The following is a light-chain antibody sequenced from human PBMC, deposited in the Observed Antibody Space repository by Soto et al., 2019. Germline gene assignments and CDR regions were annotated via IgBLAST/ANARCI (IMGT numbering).Light chain of an antibody. V-gene: IGKV3-20*01. Sequence: EIVLTQSPGTLSLSPGERATLSCRASQSVSSNYLAWYQLKPGQAPRLLIYGASSRATGIPDRFSGSGSGTDFTLTISSLQPEDFATYYCQQSYSTRTFGQGTKVDIK. CDR3: QQSYSTRT. J-gene: IGKJ1*01. CDR1: QSVSSNY. CDR2: GAS.